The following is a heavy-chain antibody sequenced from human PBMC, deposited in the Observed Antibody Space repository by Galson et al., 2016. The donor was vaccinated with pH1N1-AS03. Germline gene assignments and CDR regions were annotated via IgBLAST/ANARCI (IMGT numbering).Heavy chain of an antibody. CDR3: ANDFNYDFWSGYSFY. J-gene: IGHJ4*02. CDR2: ISFDGTNK. CDR1: GFTISNFG. Sequence: SLRLSCAASGFTISNFGMLWVRQAPGQGLEWVAIISFDGTNKYYADAVKGRFSISRANSKNTLFLQMSALIAEDTSVNYCANDFNYDFWSGYSFYWGQGALVTVSS. D-gene: IGHD3/OR15-3a*01. V-gene: IGHV3-30*18.